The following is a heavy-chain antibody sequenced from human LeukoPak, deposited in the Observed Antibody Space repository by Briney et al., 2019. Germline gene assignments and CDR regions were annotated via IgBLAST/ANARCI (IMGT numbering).Heavy chain of an antibody. Sequence: GGSLRLSCAASGFTFSSYGMHWVRQAPGKGLEWVAFIRYDGSNKYYADSVKGRFTISRDNSKNTLYLQMNSLRAEDTAVYYCAKDGHYYDSSGYLEEYYFDYWGQGTLVTVSS. D-gene: IGHD3-22*01. CDR1: GFTFSSYG. V-gene: IGHV3-30*02. CDR3: AKDGHYYDSSGYLEEYYFDY. J-gene: IGHJ4*02. CDR2: IRYDGSNK.